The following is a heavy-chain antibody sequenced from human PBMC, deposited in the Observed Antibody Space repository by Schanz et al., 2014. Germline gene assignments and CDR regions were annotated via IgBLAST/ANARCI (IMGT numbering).Heavy chain of an antibody. Sequence: QVQLVQSGAEVKKPGSSVKVSCKASGGTFSRLTFSWVRQAPGQGLEWMGWISAYTNNTNYAQKVQGRVTMTTDTSTGTAYMELRSLRSDDTAVYYCARDRRRYCSTASCLHDNWFDPWGQGTLVIVSS. J-gene: IGHJ5*02. CDR2: ISAYTNNT. D-gene: IGHD2-2*01. CDR3: ARDRRRYCSTASCLHDNWFDP. V-gene: IGHV1-18*01. CDR1: GGTFSRLT.